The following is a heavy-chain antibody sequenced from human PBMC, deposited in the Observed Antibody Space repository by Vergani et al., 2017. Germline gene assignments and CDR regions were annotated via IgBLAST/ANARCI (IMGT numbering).Heavy chain of an antibody. Sequence: QVQLQQWGPGLVKPSQTLSLTCTVSGGSISSGSYYWSWIRQPAGKGLEWIGRIYTSGSTNYNPSLKSRVTISVDTSKNQFSLKLSSVTAAVPAVYYCAGGRIAAPSMNWFDPWGQGTLVTVSS. CDR2: IYTSGST. V-gene: IGHV4-61*02. CDR1: GGSISSGSYY. D-gene: IGHD6-6*01. CDR3: AGGRIAAPSMNWFDP. J-gene: IGHJ5*02.